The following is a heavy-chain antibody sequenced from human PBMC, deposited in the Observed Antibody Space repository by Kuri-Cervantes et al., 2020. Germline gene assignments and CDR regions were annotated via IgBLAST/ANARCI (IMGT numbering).Heavy chain of an antibody. CDR2: MNPNSGNT. D-gene: IGHD3-3*01. V-gene: IGHV1-8*02. J-gene: IGHJ5*02. CDR1: GYTFTSYD. Sequence: ASVKVSCKASGYTFTSYDINWVRQATGQGLEWMGWMNPNSGNTGYAQKFQGRVTMTEDTSTDTAYMELSSLRSEDTAVYYCATPGTLGRTIFGVRGNWFDPWGQGTLVTVSS. CDR3: ATPGTLGRTIFGVRGNWFDP.